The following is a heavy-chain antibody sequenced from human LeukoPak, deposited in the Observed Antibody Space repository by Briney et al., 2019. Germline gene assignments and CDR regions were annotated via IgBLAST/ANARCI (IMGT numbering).Heavy chain of an antibody. D-gene: IGHD3-10*01. CDR2: IYYSGST. V-gene: IGHV4-39*07. CDR3: ARTIAGPLWFGVASYYYYMDV. J-gene: IGHJ6*03. Sequence: PSETLSLTCTVSGGSISSSSYYWGWIRQPPGKGLEWIGSIYYSGSTYYNPSLKSRITISVDTSKNQFSLKLSSVTAADTAVYYCARTIAGPLWFGVASYYYYMDVWGKGTTVTISS. CDR1: GGSISSSSYY.